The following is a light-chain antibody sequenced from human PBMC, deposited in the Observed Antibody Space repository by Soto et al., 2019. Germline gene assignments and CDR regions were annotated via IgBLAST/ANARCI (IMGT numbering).Light chain of an antibody. J-gene: IGLJ1*01. CDR3: SSYTSTNTPYV. Sequence: SALTQPAPVSGSPGQSITISCTGSSSDVGAYNFVSWYQHHPGRAPKLILYEVTTRPSGVSSRFSGSKSGNTASLSISGLQADDEATYYCSSYTSTNTPYVFGTGTKVTVL. CDR1: SSDVGAYNF. V-gene: IGLV2-14*01. CDR2: EVT.